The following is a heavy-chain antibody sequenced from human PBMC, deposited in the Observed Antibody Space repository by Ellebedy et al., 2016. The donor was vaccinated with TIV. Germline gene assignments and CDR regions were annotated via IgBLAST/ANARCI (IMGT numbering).Heavy chain of an antibody. J-gene: IGHJ4*02. CDR1: GFTFSSYS. V-gene: IGHV3-48*04. D-gene: IGHD3-22*01. CDR3: ARMYFYDTSGDIGY. Sequence: GESLKISCAASGFTFSSYSMNWVRQAPGKGLEWVSHISSSSSTIYYADSVKGRFTISRDNAKNSLYLQMNSLRAEDTAVYYCARMYFYDTSGDIGYWGQGTLVTVSS. CDR2: ISSSSSTI.